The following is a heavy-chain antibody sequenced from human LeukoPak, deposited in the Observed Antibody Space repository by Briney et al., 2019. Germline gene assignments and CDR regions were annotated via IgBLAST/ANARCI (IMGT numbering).Heavy chain of an antibody. CDR2: IYTAGDT. CDR3: ARGDYYYSGMDV. J-gene: IGHJ6*02. CDR1: GFTISNYD. Sequence: GGSLRLSCAASGFTISNYDMHWVRHKPGKGLEWVSTIYTAGDTYYPDSVKGRFAISRENAKNSLSLQMNSLRAGDTAVYYCARGDYYYSGMDVWGQGTTVTVSS. V-gene: IGHV3-13*01. D-gene: IGHD2-21*01.